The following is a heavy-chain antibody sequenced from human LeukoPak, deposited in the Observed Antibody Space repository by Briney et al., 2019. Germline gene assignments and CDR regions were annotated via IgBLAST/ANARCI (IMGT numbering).Heavy chain of an antibody. CDR1: GFTFSGYS. J-gene: IGHJ4*02. Sequence: GGSLRLSCAASGFTFSGYSLTWVRQAPGKGLEWVSSISNTGSYTYYLDSVKGRFTISRDNAKNTLYLQMNSLRAEDTAVYYCARGLQRAFDYWGQGTLVTVSS. CDR2: ISNTGSYT. CDR3: ARGLQRAFDY. V-gene: IGHV3-21*01.